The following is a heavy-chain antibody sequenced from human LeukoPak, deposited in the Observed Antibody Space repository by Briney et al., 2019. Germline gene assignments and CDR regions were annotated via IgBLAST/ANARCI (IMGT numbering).Heavy chain of an antibody. CDR3: ARHRDCSSTSCYFGWFDP. J-gene: IGHJ5*02. V-gene: IGHV4-39*01. CDR2: IYYSGST. Sequence: PSETLSLTCTVSGGSISSSSYYWGWIRQPPGKGLEWIGSIYYSGSTYYNPSLKSRVTISVDTSKNQFSLKLSSVTAADTAVYYCARHRDCSSTSCYFGWFDPWGQGTLVTVSS. D-gene: IGHD2-2*01. CDR1: GGSISSSSYY.